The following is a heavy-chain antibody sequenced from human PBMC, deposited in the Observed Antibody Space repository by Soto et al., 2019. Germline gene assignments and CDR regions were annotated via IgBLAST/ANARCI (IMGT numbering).Heavy chain of an antibody. V-gene: IGHV3-23*01. Sequence: GGSKRLSCGAAELKIVAFGGSWIRQCHGKGLEWVSVISGSGLHTYYADSVEGRFTISRDNSKNTVYLEMNNLRAEDTAVYYCAKERYPVTSRYLHHCGQGTLVTVS. J-gene: IGHJ4*02. CDR2: ISGSGLHT. CDR3: AKERYPVTSRYLHH. D-gene: IGHD4-17*01. CDR1: ELKIVAFG.